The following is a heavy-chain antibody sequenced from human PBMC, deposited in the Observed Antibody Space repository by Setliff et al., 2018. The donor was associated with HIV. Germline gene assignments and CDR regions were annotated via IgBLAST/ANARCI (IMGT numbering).Heavy chain of an antibody. CDR2: INHSGRT. V-gene: IGHV4-34*01. D-gene: IGHD3-22*01. Sequence: SETLSLTCAVYGGSFSDYYWSWIRQPPGKGLEWIGEINHSGRTNYNPSLKSRVTISVDTSKNQFSLKLSSVTAADTAVYYCASLPPLYDSSGYYFDYWGQGTLVTVSS. CDR1: GGSFSDYY. J-gene: IGHJ4*02. CDR3: ASLPPLYDSSGYYFDY.